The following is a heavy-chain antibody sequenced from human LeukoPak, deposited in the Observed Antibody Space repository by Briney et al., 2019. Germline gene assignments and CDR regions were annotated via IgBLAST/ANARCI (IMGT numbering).Heavy chain of an antibody. CDR3: ARIAAAGKQDY. V-gene: IGHV3-66*01. Sequence: GGSLRLPCAASGFTVSSNYMSWLRQAPGKGLEWVSVIYSGGSTYYADSVKGRFTISRDNSKNTLYLQMNSLRAEDTAVYYCARIAAAGKQDYWGQGTLVTVSS. J-gene: IGHJ4*02. D-gene: IGHD6-13*01. CDR2: IYSGGST. CDR1: GFTVSSNY.